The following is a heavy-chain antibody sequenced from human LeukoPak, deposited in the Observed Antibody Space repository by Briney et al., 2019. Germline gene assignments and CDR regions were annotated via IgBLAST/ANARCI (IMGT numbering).Heavy chain of an antibody. CDR1: GFTFSDSY. V-gene: IGHV3-11*01. CDR3: ARWNYSFDF. D-gene: IGHD1-7*01. CDR2: VSSSGSTI. J-gene: IGHJ4*02. Sequence: GGSLRLSCAASGFTFSDSYMSWIRQAPGKGLEYISYVSSSGSTIYYADSVKGRFTLSRDNAKNSLSMERNSLRAEETAVYYGARWNYSFDFWGQGTLVTVSS.